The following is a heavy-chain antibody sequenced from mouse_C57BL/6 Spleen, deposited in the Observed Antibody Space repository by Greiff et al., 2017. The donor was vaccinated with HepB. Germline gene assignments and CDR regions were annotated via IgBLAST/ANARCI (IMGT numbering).Heavy chain of an antibody. CDR2: INPSNGGT. D-gene: IGHD1-1*01. J-gene: IGHJ1*03. V-gene: IGHV1-53*01. Sequence: QVQLQQPGTELVKPGASVKLSCKASGYTFTSYWMHWVKQRPGQGLEWIGNINPSNGGTNYNEKFKSKATLTVDKSSSTAYMQLSSLTSEDSAVYYCARSKGHHYGSSPYWYFDVWGTGTTVTVSS. CDR1: GYTFTSYW. CDR3: ARSKGHHYGSSPYWYFDV.